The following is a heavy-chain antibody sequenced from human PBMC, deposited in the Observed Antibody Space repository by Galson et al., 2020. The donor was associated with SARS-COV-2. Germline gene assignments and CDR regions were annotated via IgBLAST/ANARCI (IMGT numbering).Heavy chain of an antibody. D-gene: IGHD2-8*01. Sequence: GESLKISCAASGFTFSSYAMHWVRQAPGKGLEWVAVISYDGSNKYYADSVKGRFTISRDNSKNTLYLQMNSLRAEDTAVYYCARDRGYCTNGVCYTPHLIRLYYDGMDVWGQGTTVTVS. CDR3: ARDRGYCTNGVCYTPHLIRLYYDGMDV. CDR2: ISYDGSNK. J-gene: IGHJ6*02. V-gene: IGHV3-30*04. CDR1: GFTFSSYA.